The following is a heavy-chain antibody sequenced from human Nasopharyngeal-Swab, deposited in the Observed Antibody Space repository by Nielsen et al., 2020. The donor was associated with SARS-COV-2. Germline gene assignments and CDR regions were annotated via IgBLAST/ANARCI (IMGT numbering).Heavy chain of an antibody. CDR1: GFTFDDYA. CDR3: AKESGGSSTGFYFDY. J-gene: IGHJ4*02. V-gene: IGHV3-9*01. Sequence: SLKISCAASGFTFDDYAMHWVRQAPGKGLEWVSGISWNSGSIGYADSVTGRFTISRVKAKNSLYLQMNSLRTEDTALYYCAKESGGSSTGFYFDYWGQGTLVTVSS. CDR2: ISWNSGSI. D-gene: IGHD6-6*01.